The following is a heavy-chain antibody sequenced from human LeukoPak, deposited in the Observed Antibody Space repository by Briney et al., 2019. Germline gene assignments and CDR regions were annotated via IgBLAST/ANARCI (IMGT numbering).Heavy chain of an antibody. Sequence: EASVKVSCKASGYTFTSYYMHWVRQAPGQGLEWMGIINPSGGSTSYAQKFQGRVTMTRDTSTSTVYMELSSLRSEDTAVYYCARAGITIFGVIIIKRYYYYGMDVWGQGTTVTVSS. J-gene: IGHJ6*02. CDR1: GYTFTSYY. V-gene: IGHV1-46*01. CDR2: INPSGGST. CDR3: ARAGITIFGVIIIKRYYYYGMDV. D-gene: IGHD3-3*01.